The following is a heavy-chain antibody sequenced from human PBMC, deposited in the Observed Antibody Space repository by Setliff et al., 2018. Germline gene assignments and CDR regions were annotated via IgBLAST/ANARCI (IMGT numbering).Heavy chain of an antibody. Sequence: GGSLRLSCAASGFSISDHYMDWVRQAPGKGLEWVSAISGSGDSTYYADSVKGRFTISRDNSKNTLYLQMNSLRAEDTAVYYCAKVRIVGAYFDYWGQGTLVTVSS. D-gene: IGHD1-26*01. CDR3: AKVRIVGAYFDY. CDR2: ISGSGDST. V-gene: IGHV3-23*01. CDR1: GFSISDHY. J-gene: IGHJ4*02.